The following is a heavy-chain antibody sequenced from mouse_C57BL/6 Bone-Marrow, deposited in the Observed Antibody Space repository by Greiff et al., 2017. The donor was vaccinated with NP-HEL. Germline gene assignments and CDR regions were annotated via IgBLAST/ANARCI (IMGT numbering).Heavy chain of an antibody. D-gene: IGHD1-1*01. Sequence: VQLQESGAELARPGASVKLSCKASGYTFTSYGISWVKQRTGQGLEWIGEIYPRSGNTYYNEKFKGKATLTADKSSSTAYMELRSLTSEDSAVYFCARPYYGSLFDYWGQGTTLTVSS. CDR3: ARPYYGSLFDY. J-gene: IGHJ2*01. CDR2: IYPRSGNT. CDR1: GYTFTSYG. V-gene: IGHV1-81*01.